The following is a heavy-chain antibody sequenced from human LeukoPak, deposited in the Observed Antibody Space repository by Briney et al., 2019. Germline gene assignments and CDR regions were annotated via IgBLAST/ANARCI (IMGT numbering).Heavy chain of an antibody. CDR2: VCTSGST. CDR1: AGSISSGRYY. J-gene: IGHJ6*02. CDR3: ARQPPRYGMDV. Sequence: SETLSLTCTVSAGSISSGRYYWTWIRQPAGEGLEWIGHVCTSGSTNYNPSLKSRVTISVDSSKNQFSLKLSPVTAADTAVYYCARQPPRYGMDVWGQGTTVTVSS. V-gene: IGHV4-61*09.